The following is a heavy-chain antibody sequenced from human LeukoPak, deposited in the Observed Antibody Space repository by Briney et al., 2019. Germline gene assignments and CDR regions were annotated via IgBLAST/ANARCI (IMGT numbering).Heavy chain of an antibody. V-gene: IGHV1-8*03. Sequence: ASVKVSCKASGYTFTSYDINWVRQATGQGLEWMGWMNPNSGNTGYAQKFQGRVTITRNTSIITAYMELSSLRSEDTAVYYCARRGDYYDSSGYYYVYNYWGQGTLVTVPS. D-gene: IGHD3-22*01. CDR3: ARRGDYYDSSGYYYVYNY. J-gene: IGHJ4*02. CDR1: GYTFTSYD. CDR2: MNPNSGNT.